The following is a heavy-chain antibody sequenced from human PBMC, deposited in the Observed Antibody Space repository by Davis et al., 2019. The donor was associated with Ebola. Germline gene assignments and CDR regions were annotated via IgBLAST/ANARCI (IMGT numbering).Heavy chain of an antibody. CDR1: GYTFTSYD. V-gene: IGHV1-46*01. D-gene: IGHD5-24*01. Sequence: ASVKVSCKASGYTFTSYDINWVRQATGQGLEWIRIINPSGGSTSYAQKFQGRVTMTRDTSTRTVYMELSSLRSEDTAVYYCARVRVTTERWLQSLGYWGQGTLVTVSS. CDR3: ARVRVTTERWLQSLGY. CDR2: INPSGGST. J-gene: IGHJ4*02.